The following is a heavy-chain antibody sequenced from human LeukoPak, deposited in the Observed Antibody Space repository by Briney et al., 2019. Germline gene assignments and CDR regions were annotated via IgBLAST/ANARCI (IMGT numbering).Heavy chain of an antibody. CDR2: IGGRDGST. V-gene: IGHV3-23*01. D-gene: IGHD1-26*01. J-gene: IGHJ4*02. Sequence: PGGSLRLSCAASGFTFSSYGMSWVRQAPGKGLEWVSAIGGRDGSTYYADSVKGRFTIFRDNSKNTLYLQMNSLRAEDTAIYYCAKDLSRSYRGSDYWGQGTLVTVSS. CDR1: GFTFSSYG. CDR3: AKDLSRSYRGSDY.